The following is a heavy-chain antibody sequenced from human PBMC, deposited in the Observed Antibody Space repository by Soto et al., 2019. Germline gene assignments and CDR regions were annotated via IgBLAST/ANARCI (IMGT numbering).Heavy chain of an antibody. CDR2: IIPIFGTA. CDR1: GGTFSSYA. J-gene: IGHJ6*02. Sequence: QVQLVQSGAEVKKPGSSVKVSCKASGGTFSSYAISWVRQAPGQGLEWMGGIIPIFGTANYEQKFQGRVTITADESTSTAYMELSSLRSEDTAVYYCARDSSLPVEDYYYYGMDVWGQGTTVTVSS. CDR3: ARDSSLPVEDYYYYGMDV. D-gene: IGHD2-15*01. V-gene: IGHV1-69*01.